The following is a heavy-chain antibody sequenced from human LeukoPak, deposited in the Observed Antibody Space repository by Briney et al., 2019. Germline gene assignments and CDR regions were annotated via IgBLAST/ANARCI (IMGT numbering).Heavy chain of an antibody. Sequence: GGSLRLSCAASGFTFSSYSMNWVRQAPGKGLEWASSISSSSSYIYYADSVKGRFTISRDNAKNSLYLQMNSLRAEDTAVYYCARLLLGIYAFDIWGQGTMVTVSS. CDR3: ARLLLGIYAFDI. D-gene: IGHD7-27*01. V-gene: IGHV3-21*01. CDR2: ISSSSSYI. CDR1: GFTFSSYS. J-gene: IGHJ3*02.